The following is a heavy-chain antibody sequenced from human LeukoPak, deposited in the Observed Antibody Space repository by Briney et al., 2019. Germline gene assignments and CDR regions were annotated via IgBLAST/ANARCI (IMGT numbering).Heavy chain of an antibody. J-gene: IGHJ4*02. Sequence: GGSLRLSCSASGFIFSFYAIHWVRQAPGQGLEYVSAISNNGDSTYYADSVKGRFTIARDNSKNTLYLQMSSLRAEDTAVYYCVTSRAGYMTTVTNYFHYWGQGTLVTVSS. V-gene: IGHV3-64D*06. D-gene: IGHD4-17*01. CDR2: ISNNGDST. CDR1: GFIFSFYA. CDR3: VTSRAGYMTTVTNYFHY.